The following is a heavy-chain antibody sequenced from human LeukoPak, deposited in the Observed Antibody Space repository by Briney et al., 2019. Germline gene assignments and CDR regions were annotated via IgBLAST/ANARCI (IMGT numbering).Heavy chain of an antibody. CDR3: ARDYYSGTWRGYGMDV. CDR2: ISSSGGII. CDR1: GFTFSSYE. Sequence: GGSLRLSCAASGFTFSSYEMNWVRQAPGKGLEWVAYISSSGGIIYYADSVKGRFTISRDNAKNSLYLQMNSLRDEDTALYYCARDYYSGTWRGYGMDVWGQGTTVTVSS. J-gene: IGHJ6*02. V-gene: IGHV3-48*03. D-gene: IGHD5-12*01.